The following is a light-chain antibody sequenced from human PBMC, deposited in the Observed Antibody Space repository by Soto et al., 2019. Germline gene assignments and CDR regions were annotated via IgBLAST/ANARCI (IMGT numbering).Light chain of an antibody. Sequence: EIVMTQSPATLSVSPGERATLSCRASQSVRSNLAWYQQKPGQAPRLVIYGASTRATGIPARFSGSGSGTEFTLTISSLQSEDSAVYYCQQRSNWPLTFGGGTKVEIK. CDR1: QSVRSN. V-gene: IGKV3-15*01. CDR3: QQRSNWPLT. CDR2: GAS. J-gene: IGKJ4*01.